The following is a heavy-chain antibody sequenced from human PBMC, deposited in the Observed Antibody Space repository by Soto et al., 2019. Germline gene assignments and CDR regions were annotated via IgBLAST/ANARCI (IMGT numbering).Heavy chain of an antibody. D-gene: IGHD5-12*01. CDR3: ARLHVAKAPGMGVTLFDY. Sequence: SETLSLTCTVSGGSISSGGCYWRWIRQHPGKGLEWIGYIYYSGSTYYNPSLKSRVTISVDTSKNQFSLKLSSVTAADTAVYYCARLHVAKAPGMGVTLFDYWGQGTLVTVSS. J-gene: IGHJ4*02. CDR1: GGSISSGGCY. CDR2: IYYSGST. V-gene: IGHV4-31*03.